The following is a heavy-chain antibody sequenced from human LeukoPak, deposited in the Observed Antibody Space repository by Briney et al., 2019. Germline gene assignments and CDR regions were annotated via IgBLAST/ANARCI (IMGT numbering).Heavy chain of an antibody. V-gene: IGHV4-61*02. CDR3: ARHGSVGYSGRIDY. J-gene: IGHJ4*02. CDR2: IYTSGST. CDR1: GGSISSGSYY. Sequence: PSETLSLTCTVSGGSISSGSYYWSWIRQPAGKGLEWIGRIYTSGSTNYNPSLKSRVTISVDTSKNQFSLRLSSVTAADTAVYYCARHGSVGYSGRIDYWGQGTLVTVSS. D-gene: IGHD3-22*01.